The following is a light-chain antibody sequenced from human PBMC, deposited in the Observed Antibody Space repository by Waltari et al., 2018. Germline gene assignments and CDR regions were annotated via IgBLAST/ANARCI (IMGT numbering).Light chain of an antibody. V-gene: IGLV2-14*03. CDR1: SSDVGSYEY. J-gene: IGLJ1*01. CDR2: DVT. Sequence: QSALTQPASVSGSPGQSITISCTGTSSDVGSYEYVSWYQQHPGKAPKLIIYDVTNRPSGVSIRFSGSKSGNTASLTISGLQSEDEADYYCNSHTSVSTLVFGTGTTVTVI. CDR3: NSHTSVSTLV.